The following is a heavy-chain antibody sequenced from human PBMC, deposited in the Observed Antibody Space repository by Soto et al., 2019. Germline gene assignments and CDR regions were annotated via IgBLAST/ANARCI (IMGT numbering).Heavy chain of an antibody. D-gene: IGHD2-21*02. V-gene: IGHV1-69*13. CDR3: ATRGRGFVVVTGYSYYYGMDV. J-gene: IGHJ6*02. CDR2: IIPIFGTA. CDR1: GGTFSSYA. Sequence: SVKVSCKASGGTFSSYAISWVRQAPGQGLEWMGGIIPIFGTANYAQKFQGRVTITADESTSTAYMELSSLRSEDTAVYYCATRGRGFVVVTGYSYYYGMDVWGQGTMVTVSS.